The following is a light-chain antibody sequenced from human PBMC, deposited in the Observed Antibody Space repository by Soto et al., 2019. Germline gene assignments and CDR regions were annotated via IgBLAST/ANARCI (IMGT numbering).Light chain of an antibody. CDR3: QQYSTSYRT. Sequence: DMQMTQSPSTLSASVGDRVTITCRASQSISSWFAWYQQKPGKAPKLLIYKASSLESGVLSRFSGSGSGTEFTLAISSLQPDDFATYYCQQYSTSYRTFGQGTRVEIK. V-gene: IGKV1-5*03. J-gene: IGKJ1*01. CDR2: KAS. CDR1: QSISSW.